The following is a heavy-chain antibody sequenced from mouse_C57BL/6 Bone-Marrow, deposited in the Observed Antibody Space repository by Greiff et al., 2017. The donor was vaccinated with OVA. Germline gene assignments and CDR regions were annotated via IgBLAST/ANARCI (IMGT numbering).Heavy chain of an antibody. J-gene: IGHJ4*01. V-gene: IGHV1-12*01. CDR3: ASSDGYYGGYYAMDY. Sequence: VQLQQSGAELVRPGASVKMSCKASGYTFTSYNMHWVKQTPRQGLEWIGAIYPGNGDTSYNQKFKGKATLTVDKSSSTAYMQLSSLTSEDSAVYFCASSDGYYGGYYAMDYWGQGTSVTVSS. CDR2: IYPGNGDT. CDR1: GYTFTSYN. D-gene: IGHD2-3*01.